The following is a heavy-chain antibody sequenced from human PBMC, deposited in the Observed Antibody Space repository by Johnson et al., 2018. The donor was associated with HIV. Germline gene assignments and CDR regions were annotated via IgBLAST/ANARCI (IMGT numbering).Heavy chain of an antibody. J-gene: IGHJ3*02. Sequence: VQLVESGGGVVRPGGSLRLSCAASGFTFDDYGMSWVRQVPGKGLEWVSGINWNGGSTGYTDSVKGRFTISRDNAKNSLYLQMNSLRAEDTALYYCARDRSLTGYIINDAFDIWGQGTMVTVSS. CDR2: INWNGGST. V-gene: IGHV3-20*04. CDR3: ARDRSLTGYIINDAFDI. D-gene: IGHD3-9*01. CDR1: GFTFDDYG.